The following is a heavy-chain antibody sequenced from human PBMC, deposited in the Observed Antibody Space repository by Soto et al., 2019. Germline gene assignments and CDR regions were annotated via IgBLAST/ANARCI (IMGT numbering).Heavy chain of an antibody. CDR1: CDSVTNYF. D-gene: IGHD2-8*01. V-gene: IGHV4-59*02. CDR2: MYHGGRT. Sequence: SETLSLTCTVSCDSVTNYFWSWMRQPPGKGLEWIGHMYHGGRTNYSPSLKSRVTMSLDSSKNQFSLNLSSVTAADTAVYFCARDPGYCTNGVCPIFDFWGQGVLVTVSS. CDR3: ARDPGYCTNGVCPIFDF. J-gene: IGHJ4*02.